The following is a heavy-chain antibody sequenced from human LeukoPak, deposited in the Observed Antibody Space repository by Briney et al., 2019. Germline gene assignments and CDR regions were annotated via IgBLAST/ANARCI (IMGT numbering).Heavy chain of an antibody. V-gene: IGHV4-59*01. J-gene: IGHJ4*02. CDR1: GDSISSDY. Sequence: PSETLSLTCTVSGDSISSDYWSWIRQPPGKGLVWIGYFYYSGSTNYNPSLKSRVTISVDTSKNQFSLRLSSVTAADTAVYYCARGNFYRYPFDYWGQGTLVTVSS. D-gene: IGHD4-11*01. CDR3: ARGNFYRYPFDY. CDR2: FYYSGST.